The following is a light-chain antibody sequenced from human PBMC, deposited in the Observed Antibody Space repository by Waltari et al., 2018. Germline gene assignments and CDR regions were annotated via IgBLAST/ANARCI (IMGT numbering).Light chain of an antibody. J-gene: IGKJ3*01. CDR1: QSVLSSSNNKNY. CDR3: QQYYSTPVT. V-gene: IGKV4-1*01. Sequence: DIVMTQSPDPLAVSLGERATLNCTSSQSVLSSSNNKNYLAWYQQKPGQPPKLLIYWASTRESGVPDRFSGSGSGTDFTLTISSLQAEDVAVYYCQQYYSTPVTFGPGTKVDIK. CDR2: WAS.